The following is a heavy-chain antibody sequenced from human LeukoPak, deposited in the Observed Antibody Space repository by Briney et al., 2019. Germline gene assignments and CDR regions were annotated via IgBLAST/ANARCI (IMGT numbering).Heavy chain of an antibody. CDR3: ARGSGGATKTYNWFDP. Sequence: SETLSLTCAVYGGSFSGYYWSWIRQPPGKGLEWIGEINHSGSTNYNPSLRSRVTISVDTSKNQFSLKLSSVTAADTAVYYCARGSGGATKTYNWFDPWGQGTLVTVSS. CDR2: INHSGST. J-gene: IGHJ5*02. V-gene: IGHV4-34*01. D-gene: IGHD3-16*01. CDR1: GGSFSGYY.